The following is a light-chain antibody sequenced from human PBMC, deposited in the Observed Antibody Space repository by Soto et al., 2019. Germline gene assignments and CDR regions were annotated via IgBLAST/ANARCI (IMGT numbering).Light chain of an antibody. V-gene: IGKV4-1*01. CDR3: QQYYRTPPT. CDR1: QSILHSCTNRNY. J-gene: IGKJ1*01. Sequence: DIVMSHSPDSLAVSLGERATVNCKSSQSILHSCTNRNYLAWYQQKPGQPLRLLFYWASTRASGVPDRFSASGSATDFTLTISTLQAEDVAVYHCQQYYRTPPTFGQGTKVDIK. CDR2: WAS.